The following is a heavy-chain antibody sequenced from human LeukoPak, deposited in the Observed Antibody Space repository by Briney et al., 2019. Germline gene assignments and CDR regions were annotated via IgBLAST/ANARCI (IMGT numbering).Heavy chain of an antibody. V-gene: IGHV3-23*01. D-gene: IGHD3-22*01. CDR3: AIMHPYYDGSGYWVQ. J-gene: IGHJ4*02. CDR1: GFTFGSYA. Sequence: GGSLRLSCAASGFTFGSYAMSRVRQAPGKGLEWVSGISTSGGSSSYADSVKGRFTISRDNPRNTLYMEMNSLRAEDTALYYCAIMHPYYDGSGYWVQWGQGTLVTVSS. CDR2: ISTSGGSS.